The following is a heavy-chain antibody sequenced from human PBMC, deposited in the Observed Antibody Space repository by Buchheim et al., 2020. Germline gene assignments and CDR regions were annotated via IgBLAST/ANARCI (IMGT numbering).Heavy chain of an antibody. CDR2: INPSGGST. D-gene: IGHD3-3*01. Sequence: QVQLVQSGAEVKKPGASVKVSCKASGYTFTSYYMHWVRQAPGQGLEWMGIINPSGGSTSYAQKFQGRVTMTRDTSTSTGYMELSSLRSEDTAVYYCARDLEPRVWSGYEVDVWGKGTT. J-gene: IGHJ6*03. CDR1: GYTFTSYY. CDR3: ARDLEPRVWSGYEVDV. V-gene: IGHV1-46*01.